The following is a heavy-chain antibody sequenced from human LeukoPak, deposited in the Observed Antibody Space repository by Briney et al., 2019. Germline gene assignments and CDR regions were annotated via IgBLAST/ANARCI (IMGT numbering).Heavy chain of an antibody. D-gene: IGHD3-22*01. V-gene: IGHV4-59*01. CDR1: GGSINSYY. CDR3: ARDTSGYRRGSFDY. CDR2: IYYSGST. J-gene: IGHJ4*02. Sequence: SETLSLTCTVSGGSINSYYWSWIRQPPGKGLERIGYIYYSGSTNYNPSLKSRVTISLDTSNNQFSLKLSSVTAADTAVYYCARDTSGYRRGSFDYWGQGTLVTVSS.